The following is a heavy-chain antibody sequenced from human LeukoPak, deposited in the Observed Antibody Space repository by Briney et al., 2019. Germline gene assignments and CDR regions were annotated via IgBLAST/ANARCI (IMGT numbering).Heavy chain of an antibody. Sequence: GGSLRLSCAASGFTFSDYYMSWIRQTPGKGLEWLAYISNSADTTKYADSVTGRFTIARDNAKNSVCLQMNSLRAEDSGVYYCARGYGMDVWGQGTTVTVSS. CDR1: GFTFSDYY. V-gene: IGHV3-11*01. CDR3: ARGYGMDV. J-gene: IGHJ6*02. CDR2: ISNSADTT.